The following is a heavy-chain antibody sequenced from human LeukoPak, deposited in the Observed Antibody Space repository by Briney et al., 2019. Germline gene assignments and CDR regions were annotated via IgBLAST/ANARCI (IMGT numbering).Heavy chain of an antibody. J-gene: IGHJ5*02. Sequence: PGGSLRLSCAASGFTFSSYSMNWVRQAPGKGLEWVSSISSSSSYIYYADSVKGRFTISRDNAKNSLYLQMNSLRAEDTAVYYCAREYGSGSYSGEFWFDPWGQGTLVTVSS. CDR1: GFTFSSYS. CDR2: ISSSSSYI. D-gene: IGHD3-10*01. CDR3: AREYGSGSYSGEFWFDP. V-gene: IGHV3-21*04.